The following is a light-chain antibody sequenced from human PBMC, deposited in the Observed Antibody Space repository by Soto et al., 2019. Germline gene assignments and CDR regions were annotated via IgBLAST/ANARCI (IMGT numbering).Light chain of an antibody. CDR3: AAWSDSLNGWV. V-gene: IGLV1-44*01. CDR1: SSNIGRNS. Sequence: QSVLTQPPSASGTPGQRVTISCSGSSSNIGRNSVNWYRQVPGTAPQLVIYTNDVRPSGVPDRFSGSKSGTSASLAISGLQSEDEADYYCAAWSDSLNGWVFGGGTQLTVL. CDR2: TND. J-gene: IGLJ3*02.